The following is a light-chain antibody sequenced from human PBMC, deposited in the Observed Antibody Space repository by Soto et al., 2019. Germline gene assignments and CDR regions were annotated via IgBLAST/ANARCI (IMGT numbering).Light chain of an antibody. J-gene: IGKJ1*01. Sequence: EIVLTQSPDTLSLSPGERATLSCWASHSVTTHLAWFQQRPGQTHRLLIYDASTRAPGIPARFSGRGSGADFTLTISSLEPEDFAVYYCQQYDTSPRTFGQGTKVDIK. V-gene: IGKV3-11*01. CDR3: QQYDTSPRT. CDR2: DAS. CDR1: HSVTTH.